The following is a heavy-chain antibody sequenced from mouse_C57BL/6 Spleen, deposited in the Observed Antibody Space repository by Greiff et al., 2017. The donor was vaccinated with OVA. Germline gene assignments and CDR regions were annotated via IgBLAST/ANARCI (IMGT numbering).Heavy chain of an antibody. J-gene: IGHJ3*01. CDR3: ARQDSNYSAWFAY. Sequence: EVKVVESGGGLVKPGGSLKLSCAASGFTFSDYGMHWVRQAPEKGLEWVAYISSGSSTIYYADTVKGRFTLSRDTAKNTLFLQMTSLRSEDTAMYYCARQDSNYSAWFAYWGQGTLVTVSA. CDR2: ISSGSSTI. CDR1: GFTFSDYG. V-gene: IGHV5-17*01. D-gene: IGHD2-5*01.